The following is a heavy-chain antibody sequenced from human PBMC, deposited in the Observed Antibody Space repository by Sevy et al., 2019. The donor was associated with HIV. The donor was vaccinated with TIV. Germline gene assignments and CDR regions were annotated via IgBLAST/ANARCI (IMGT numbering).Heavy chain of an antibody. CDR1: GFTFSSYA. D-gene: IGHD1-1*01. CDR3: AGGPAALRLGGNAANAAFDI. Sequence: GGSLRLSCAASGFTFSSYAMHWVRQAPGKGLEWVAVISYDGSNKYYADSVKGRFTISRDNSKNTLYLKMNSLRAEDTAGYYGAGGPAALRLGGNAANAAFDIWGQGTMVTVSS. CDR2: ISYDGSNK. V-gene: IGHV3-30-3*01. J-gene: IGHJ3*02.